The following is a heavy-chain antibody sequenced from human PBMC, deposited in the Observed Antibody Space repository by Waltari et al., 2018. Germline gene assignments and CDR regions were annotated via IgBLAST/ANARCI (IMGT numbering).Heavy chain of an antibody. Sequence: QVQLVQSGAEVKKPGASVKVSCKASGYTFTGYYMHWVRQAPGQGLEWMGGINPNSGGTNYAQKFQGRVTMTRDTSISTAYMELSRLRSDDTAVYYCARVSLVVPASKDAFDIWGQGTMVTVSS. D-gene: IGHD2-21*01. CDR1: GYTFTGYY. J-gene: IGHJ3*02. V-gene: IGHV1-2*02. CDR2: INPNSGGT. CDR3: ARVSLVVPASKDAFDI.